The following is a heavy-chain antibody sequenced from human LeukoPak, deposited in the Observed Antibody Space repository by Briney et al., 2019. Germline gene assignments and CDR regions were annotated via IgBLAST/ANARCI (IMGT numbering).Heavy chain of an antibody. J-gene: IGHJ4*02. CDR2: IYHIGST. Sequence: PSETLSLTCGVSGYSISRGYYWAWIRQPPGKGLEWIGTIYHIGSTYYTPSFGSRVTISVDTSKNEFSLNLKSVTAADTAVYYCARAGWIITSGIDYWGQGALVTVSS. CDR3: ARAGWIITSGIDY. CDR1: GYSISRGYY. V-gene: IGHV4-38-2*01. D-gene: IGHD3-10*01.